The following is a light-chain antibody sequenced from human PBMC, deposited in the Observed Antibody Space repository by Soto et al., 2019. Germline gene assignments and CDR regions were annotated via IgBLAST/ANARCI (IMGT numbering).Light chain of an antibody. V-gene: IGKV3D-7*01. J-gene: IGKJ1*01. CDR1: KNVRSSF. Sequence: TQSLGILSLSPWERVTLSRSGRKNVRSSFLAWYQQKPGQAPGLLIDGASTRATGIPARFSGSGSGTDFTLTSSSLQSEDFATYYCQQNNNSPRTFGQGTKVDIK. CDR3: QQNNNSPRT. CDR2: GAS.